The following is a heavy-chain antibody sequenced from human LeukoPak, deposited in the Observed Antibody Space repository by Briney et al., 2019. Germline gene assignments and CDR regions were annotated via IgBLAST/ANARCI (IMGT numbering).Heavy chain of an antibody. CDR3: ARGGATTRSLDY. J-gene: IGHJ4*02. Sequence: SETLSLTCTVSGGSISSYYWSWIRQPPGKGLEWIGCIYYSGSTNYNPSLKSRVTISVDTSKNQFSLKLSSVTAADTAVYYCARGGATTRSLDYWGQGTLVTVSS. CDR1: GGSISSYY. CDR2: IYYSGST. V-gene: IGHV4-59*01. D-gene: IGHD1-26*01.